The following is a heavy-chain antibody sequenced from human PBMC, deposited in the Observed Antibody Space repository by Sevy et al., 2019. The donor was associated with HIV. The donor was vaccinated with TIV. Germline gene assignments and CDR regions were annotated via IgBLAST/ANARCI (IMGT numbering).Heavy chain of an antibody. J-gene: IGHJ4*02. CDR2: INSDGTYT. CDR3: ARGKSGYGYALNY. V-gene: IGHV3-74*03. D-gene: IGHD5-18*01. Sequence: GGSLRLSCAVSGFTFSDYWMHWVRQAPGKGLVWVAHINSDGTYTTYADSVKGRLTISRDNFKNTLYLHMSSLRAEDTAVYYCARGKSGYGYALNYWGQGTLVTVSS. CDR1: GFTFSDYW.